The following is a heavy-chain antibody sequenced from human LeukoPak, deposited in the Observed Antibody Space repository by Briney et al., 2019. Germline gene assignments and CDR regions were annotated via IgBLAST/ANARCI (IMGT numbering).Heavy chain of an antibody. Sequence: GGSLRLSCAASGFTFSSYGMHWVRQAPGKGLEWVAFIRYDGSNKYYADSVKGRFTISRDNSKNTLYLQMNSLRAEDTAVYYCSGLYGGNSPYWGQGTLVTVSS. CDR3: SGLYGGNSPY. V-gene: IGHV3-30*02. CDR2: IRYDGSNK. D-gene: IGHD4-23*01. J-gene: IGHJ4*02. CDR1: GFTFSSYG.